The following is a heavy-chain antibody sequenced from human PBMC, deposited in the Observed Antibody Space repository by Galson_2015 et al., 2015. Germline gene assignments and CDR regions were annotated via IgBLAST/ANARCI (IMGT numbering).Heavy chain of an antibody. CDR2: INPNSGGT. CDR3: ASTYCSGGSCYSPLDY. J-gene: IGHJ4*02. V-gene: IGHV1-2*06. D-gene: IGHD2-15*01. CDR1: GYTFSAFY. Sequence: SVKVSCKASGYTFSAFYMHWVRQAPGQGLEWMGRINPNSGGTNYAQKFQGRVTMTRDTSISTAYMELSRLRSDDTAVYYCASTYCSGGSCYSPLDYWGQGTLVTVSS.